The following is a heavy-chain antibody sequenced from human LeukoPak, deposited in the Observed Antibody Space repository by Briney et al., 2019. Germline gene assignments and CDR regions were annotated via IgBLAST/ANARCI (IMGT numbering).Heavy chain of an antibody. D-gene: IGHD5-12*01. CDR3: ARDRARDIVAKVIDS. J-gene: IGHJ4*02. CDR2: ISFDGRNK. Sequence: GGSLRLSCAASGFTFSSYAIHWVRQAPGKGLEWVAVISFDGRNKYYADFVKGRFTISRDNSKNTLYLQMNSLRAEDTAVYYCARDRARDIVAKVIDSWGQGTLVTVSS. CDR1: GFTFSSYA. V-gene: IGHV3-30*04.